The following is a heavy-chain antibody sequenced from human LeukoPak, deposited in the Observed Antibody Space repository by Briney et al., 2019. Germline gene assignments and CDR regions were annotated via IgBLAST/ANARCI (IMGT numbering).Heavy chain of an antibody. CDR2: IYPGDSDT. Sequence: NHGESLKISCKGSGYSFTSYWIGWVRQMPGKGLEWMGIIYPGDSDTRYSPSFQGQVTISADKSISTAYLQWSSLKASDTAMYYCARHVYRGFYHYYMDVWGKGTTVTVSS. CDR3: ARHVYRGFYHYYMDV. V-gene: IGHV5-51*01. J-gene: IGHJ6*03. CDR1: GYSFTSYW. D-gene: IGHD5-18*01.